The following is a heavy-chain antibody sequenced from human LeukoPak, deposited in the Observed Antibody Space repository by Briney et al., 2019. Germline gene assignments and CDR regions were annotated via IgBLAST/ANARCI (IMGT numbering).Heavy chain of an antibody. Sequence: GASVRVSFKAAGYTFNSHYIHWVRQAPGQGLEWMGIVNPSGGSTRFSQKFQGRVSMATDVSTGTVYMELSSLRSEDTALYYCARAPNYYDSNGYYSYYMDAWGKGTTVTVS. V-gene: IGHV1-46*02. CDR3: ARAPNYYDSNGYYSYYMDA. J-gene: IGHJ6*03. CDR1: GYTFNSHY. CDR2: VNPSGGST. D-gene: IGHD3-22*01.